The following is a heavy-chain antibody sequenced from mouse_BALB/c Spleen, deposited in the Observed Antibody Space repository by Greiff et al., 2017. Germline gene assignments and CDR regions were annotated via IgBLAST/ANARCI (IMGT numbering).Heavy chain of an antibody. CDR1: GFAFSSYD. CDR2: ISSGGGST. D-gene: IGHD3-1*01. J-gene: IGHJ4*01. Sequence: EVQRVESGGGLVKPGGSLKLSCAASGFAFSSYDMSWVRQTPEKRLEWVAYISSGGGSTYYPDTVKGRFTISRDNAKNTLYLQMSSLKSEDTAMYYCARRVSVGAMDYWGQGTSVTVSS. CDR3: ARRVSVGAMDY. V-gene: IGHV5-12-1*01.